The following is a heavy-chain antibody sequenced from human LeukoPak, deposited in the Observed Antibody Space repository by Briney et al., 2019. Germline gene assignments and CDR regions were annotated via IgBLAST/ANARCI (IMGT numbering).Heavy chain of an antibody. CDR2: IYYSESN. V-gene: IGHV4-39*02. CDR3: ARGPQGDSSSWYRVRCDS. CDR1: GGSISRSSYY. Sequence: PSYALPLTCPVSGGSISRSSYYWGWLRPPPGKGGEWIGNIYYSESNYYNPPLQRRVTISVDTPKKHSSLTLSSLTVADTAVYDCARGPQGDSSSWYRVRCDSWGQGTVVTVSA. D-gene: IGHD6-13*01. J-gene: IGHJ5*01.